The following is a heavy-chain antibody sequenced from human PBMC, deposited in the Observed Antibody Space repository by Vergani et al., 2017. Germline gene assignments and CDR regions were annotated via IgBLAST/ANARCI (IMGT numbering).Heavy chain of an antibody. Sequence: QVQLVQSGAEVKKPGASVKVSCKASGYTFTSYAMHWVRQAPGXRLEWMGWINAGNGNTKDSQKFQGRVTITRDTSASTAYMELSSLRSEDTAVYYCARDLQEWWMTTASLDGMDVWGQGTTVTVSS. V-gene: IGHV1-3*01. CDR3: ARDLQEWWMTTASLDGMDV. CDR2: INAGNGNT. J-gene: IGHJ6*02. D-gene: IGHD4-17*01. CDR1: GYTFTSYA.